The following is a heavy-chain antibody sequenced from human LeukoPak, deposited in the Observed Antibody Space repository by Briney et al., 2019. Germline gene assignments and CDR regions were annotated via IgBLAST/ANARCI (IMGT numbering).Heavy chain of an antibody. CDR2: IWDDGNNK. CDR1: GFSFSNHG. D-gene: IGHD3-10*01. Sequence: GGSLRLSCAASGFSFSNHGMHWVRQAPGKRLEWEAVIWDDGNNKRYANSVNGRFTISGDNSENTLYLQMNGLTAEDTAMYYCARDSYQDYYGRFDPWGQGTLVIVSS. J-gene: IGHJ5*02. V-gene: IGHV3-33*01. CDR3: ARDSYQDYYGRFDP.